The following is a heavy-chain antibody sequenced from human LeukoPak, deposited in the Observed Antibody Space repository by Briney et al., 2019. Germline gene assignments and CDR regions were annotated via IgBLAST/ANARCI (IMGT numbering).Heavy chain of an antibody. CDR2: IYYSGST. V-gene: IGHV4-59*05. CDR1: GFTFSSYE. Sequence: GSLRLSCAASGFTFSSYEMNWVRQAPGKGLEWIGTIYYSGSTYYNPSLTSRVTISVDTSKNQFSLALSSVTAADTAVYYCATLVSTRYYFDYWGQGTLVTVSS. D-gene: IGHD5/OR15-5a*01. J-gene: IGHJ4*02. CDR3: ATLVSTRYYFDY.